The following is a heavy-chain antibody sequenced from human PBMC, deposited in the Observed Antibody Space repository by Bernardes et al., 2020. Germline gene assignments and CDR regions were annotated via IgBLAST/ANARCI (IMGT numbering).Heavy chain of an antibody. V-gene: IGHV1-46*01. J-gene: IGHJ4*02. CDR1: GYTFTSYY. Sequence: ASVKVSCKASGYTFTSYYMHWVRQAPGQGLEWMGIINPSGGSTSYAQKFQGRVTMTRDTSTSTVYMELSSLRSEDTAVYYCARVGGRRRDGYKTFDYWGQGTLVTVSS. CDR2: INPSGGST. D-gene: IGHD3-16*01. CDR3: ARVGGRRRDGYKTFDY.